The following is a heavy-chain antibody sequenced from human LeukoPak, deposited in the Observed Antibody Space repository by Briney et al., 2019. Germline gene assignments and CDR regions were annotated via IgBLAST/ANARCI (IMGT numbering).Heavy chain of an antibody. Sequence: GGSLRLSCAASGFSFSVYYMQWVRQAPGKGLEFVAGVNSNGDNTFYAKSVKGRFTISRDNSKKMLYLQVDSLRAEDVAVYYCARDRRASYSDTSGLDYWGQGTLVTVSS. V-gene: IGHV3-64*01. D-gene: IGHD3-22*01. J-gene: IGHJ4*02. CDR2: VNSNGDNT. CDR3: ARDRRASYSDTSGLDY. CDR1: GFSFSVYY.